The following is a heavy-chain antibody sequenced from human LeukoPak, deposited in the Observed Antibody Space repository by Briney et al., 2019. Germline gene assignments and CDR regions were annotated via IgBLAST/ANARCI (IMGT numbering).Heavy chain of an antibody. V-gene: IGHV3-23*01. D-gene: IGHD4-23*01. CDR3: ARATVVSPNY. Sequence: GGSLRLSCAASGFTFSSYGMSWVRQAPGKGLGWVSAISGSGGSTYYADSVKGRFTISRDNAKNSLYLQMNSLRAEDTAVYYCARATVVSPNYWGQGTLVTVSS. CDR1: GFTFSSYG. J-gene: IGHJ4*02. CDR2: ISGSGGST.